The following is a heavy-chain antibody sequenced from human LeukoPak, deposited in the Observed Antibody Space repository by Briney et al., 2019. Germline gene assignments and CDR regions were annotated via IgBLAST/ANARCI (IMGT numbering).Heavy chain of an antibody. J-gene: IGHJ6*03. V-gene: IGHV4-61*02. CDR1: VGSISSGSYY. CDR3: ARGVYGSGSYYSDYYYYYYMDV. D-gene: IGHD3-10*01. Sequence: PSQTLSLTCTVSVGSISSGSYYCSSIRQPAGKGLEWIGRIYTSGSTNYNPSLKSRVTISVDTSKNQFSLKLSSVTAAGTAVYYCARGVYGSGSYYSDYYYYYYMDVGGKGTTVTISS. CDR2: IYTSGST.